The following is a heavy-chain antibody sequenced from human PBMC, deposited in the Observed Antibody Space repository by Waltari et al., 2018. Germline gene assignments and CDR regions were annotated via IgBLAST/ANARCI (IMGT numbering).Heavy chain of an antibody. D-gene: IGHD1-1*01. Sequence: QVQLVQCGAGVKKPGSSVKVSCKASGGTFSRYAISWVRQAPGQGLEWMGGIIPIFGTANYAQKFQGRVTITADESTSTAYMELSSLRSEDTAVYYCARDRGGGTPPDVWGKGTTVTISS. V-gene: IGHV1-69*12. CDR3: ARDRGGGTPPDV. J-gene: IGHJ6*04. CDR1: GGTFSRYA. CDR2: IIPIFGTA.